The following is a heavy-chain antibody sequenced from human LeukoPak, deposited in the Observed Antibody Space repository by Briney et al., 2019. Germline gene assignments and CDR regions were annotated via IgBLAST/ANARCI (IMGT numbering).Heavy chain of an antibody. CDR1: GFTFSSYA. CDR3: ARDRYCSSTSCPTWFDP. J-gene: IGHJ5*02. CDR2: IGGSGGSS. Sequence: GGSLRLSCAASGFTFSSYAMSWVRQAPGKGLEWVSAIGGSGGSSYYADSAKGRFTISRDNAKNSLYLQMNSLRAEDTAVYYCARDRYCSSTSCPTWFDPWGQGTLVTVSS. V-gene: IGHV3-23*01. D-gene: IGHD2-2*01.